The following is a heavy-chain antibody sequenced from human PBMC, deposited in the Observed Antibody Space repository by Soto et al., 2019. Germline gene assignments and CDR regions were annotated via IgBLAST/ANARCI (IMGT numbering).Heavy chain of an antibody. CDR3: AKEQMTTVTDYYYYYMDV. J-gene: IGHJ6*03. CDR2: ISGSGGST. V-gene: IGHV3-23*01. CDR1: GFTFSSYA. D-gene: IGHD4-17*01. Sequence: GGSLRLSCAASGFTFSSYAMSWVRQAPGKGLEWVSAISGSGGSTYYADSVKGRFTISRDNSKNTLYLQMNSLRAEDTAVYYCAKEQMTTVTDYYYYYMDVWGKGTTVTVSS.